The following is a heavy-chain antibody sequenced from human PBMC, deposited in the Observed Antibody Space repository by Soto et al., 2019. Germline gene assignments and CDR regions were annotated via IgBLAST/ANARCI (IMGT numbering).Heavy chain of an antibody. V-gene: IGHV3-21*02. CDR2: ISSSGGYI. J-gene: IGHJ6*02. Sequence: EVQLVESGGGLVKPGGSLRLSCEASGFTFSGHTLTWVRQAPGKGLEWVSSISSSGGYIHYPDSVKGPFTIPRDNANNSLFLQMNSLGVEDTALYYCAGRIAAGGGMDVWGQGTTVSVSS. CDR3: AGRIAAGGGMDV. D-gene: IGHD6-13*01. CDR1: GFTFSGHT.